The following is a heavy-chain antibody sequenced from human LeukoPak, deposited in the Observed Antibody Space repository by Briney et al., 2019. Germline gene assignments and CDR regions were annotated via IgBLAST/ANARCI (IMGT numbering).Heavy chain of an antibody. CDR3: AREAGGYNFDY. CDR1: GGSISSHY. Sequence: SETLSLTCTVSGGSISSHYWSWIRQPPGKGLEWIGYIYYSGSTNYNPSLKSRVTISVDTSKNQFSLKLGSVTAADTAVYYCAREAGGYNFDYWGQGTLVTVSS. CDR2: IYYSGST. V-gene: IGHV4-59*11. J-gene: IGHJ4*02. D-gene: IGHD5-12*01.